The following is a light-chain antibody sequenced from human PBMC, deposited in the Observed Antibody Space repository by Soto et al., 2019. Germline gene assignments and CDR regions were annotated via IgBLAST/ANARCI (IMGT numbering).Light chain of an antibody. CDR1: QSVSSNY. CDR3: QQYNNWPQT. V-gene: IGKV3-20*01. Sequence: DIVLTQSPGTLSLSPGERATLSCRASQSVSSNYLAWYQQKPGQAPRLLIHGASTRATGVPDRFSGSGSGTDFTLTISRLEPEDFAEYHCQQYNNWPQTFGQGTKVDIK. J-gene: IGKJ1*01. CDR2: GAS.